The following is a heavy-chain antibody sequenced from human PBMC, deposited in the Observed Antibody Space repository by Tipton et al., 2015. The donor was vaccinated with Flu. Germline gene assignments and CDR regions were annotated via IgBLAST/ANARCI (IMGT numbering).Heavy chain of an antibody. V-gene: IGHV1-18*01. Sequence: QLVQSGAEVKKPGASVKVSCKASGYTFTSYGISWVRQAPGQGLEWMGWISAYNGNTNYAQKLQGRVTMTTDTSTSTAYMELRSLRSDDTAVYYCARGKGLRFLEWLSPTHYYYYGMDVWGQGTTVTVSS. CDR2: ISAYNGNT. J-gene: IGHJ6*02. CDR3: ARGKGLRFLEWLSPTHYYYYGMDV. D-gene: IGHD3-3*01. CDR1: GYTFTSYG.